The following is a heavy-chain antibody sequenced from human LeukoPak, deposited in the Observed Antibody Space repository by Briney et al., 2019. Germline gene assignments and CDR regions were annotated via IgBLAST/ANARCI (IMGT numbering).Heavy chain of an antibody. CDR2: IYTSGST. Sequence: PSETLSLTCTVSGGSISSYYWSWIRQPPGKGLEWIGYIYTSGSTNYNPSLKSRVTISVDTSKNQFSLKLSSVTAADTAVYYCARHAPMPPFRYFDYWGQGTLVTASS. V-gene: IGHV4-4*09. CDR1: GGSISSYY. CDR3: ARHAPMPPFRYFDY. D-gene: IGHD2-2*01. J-gene: IGHJ4*02.